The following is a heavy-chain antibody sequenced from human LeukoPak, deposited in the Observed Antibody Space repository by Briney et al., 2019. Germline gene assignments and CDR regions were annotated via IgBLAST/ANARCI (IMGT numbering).Heavy chain of an antibody. J-gene: IGHJ5*02. CDR3: ARGAEWELPMYNWFDP. V-gene: IGHV1-8*02. D-gene: IGHD1-26*01. CDR2: MNLNSGNT. CDR1: GYTFTSYY. Sequence: GASVKVSCKASGYTFTSYYMHWVRQATGQGLEWMGWMNLNSGNTGYAQKFQGRVTMTRNTSISTAYMELSSLRSEDTAVYYCARGAEWELPMYNWFDPWGQGTLVTVSS.